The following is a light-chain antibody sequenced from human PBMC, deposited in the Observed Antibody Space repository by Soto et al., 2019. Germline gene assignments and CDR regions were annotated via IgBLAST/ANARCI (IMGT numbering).Light chain of an antibody. V-gene: IGKV1-12*02. J-gene: IGKJ3*01. CDR1: QHISSW. CDR2: AAS. Sequence: DIQMTQSPSSVSASVGDRVTFTCRASQHISSWLAWYKQKPGKAPKLLIAAASILQSGVPSRFSGSGYGTDFTLTISSLQPEDFATYFCQQANTFPFTFCPGTRLEIK. CDR3: QQANTFPFT.